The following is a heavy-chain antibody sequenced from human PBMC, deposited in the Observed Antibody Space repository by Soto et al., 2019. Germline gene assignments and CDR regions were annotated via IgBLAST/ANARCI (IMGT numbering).Heavy chain of an antibody. V-gene: IGHV3-15*01. CDR1: GFTFSNAW. Sequence: GGSLRLSCAASGFTFSNAWMSWVRQAPGKGLEWVGRIKSKTDGGTTDYAAPVKGRFTISRDDSKNTLYLQMNSLKTEDTAVYYCTTAVRYSSSWYYYYGMDVWGQGTTVTVS. CDR2: IKSKTDGGTT. J-gene: IGHJ6*02. D-gene: IGHD6-13*01. CDR3: TTAVRYSSSWYYYYGMDV.